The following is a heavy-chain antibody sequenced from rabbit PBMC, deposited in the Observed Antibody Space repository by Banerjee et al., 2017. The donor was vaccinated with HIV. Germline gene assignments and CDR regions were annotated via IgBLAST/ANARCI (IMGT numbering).Heavy chain of an antibody. Sequence: QEQLEESGGDLVKPEGSLTLTCTASGFSFSNKYVMCWVRQAPGKGLEWIACINSSSGNTVYATWAKGRFTISKTSSTTVTLQMTSLTAADTATYFCAREGASVSGYYLWGQGTLVTVS. CDR1: GFSFSNKYV. CDR3: AREGASVSGYYL. D-gene: IGHD1-1*01. CDR2: INSSSGNT. J-gene: IGHJ6*01. V-gene: IGHV1S45*01.